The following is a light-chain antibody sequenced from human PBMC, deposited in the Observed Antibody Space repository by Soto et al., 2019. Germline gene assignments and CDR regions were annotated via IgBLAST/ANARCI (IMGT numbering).Light chain of an antibody. V-gene: IGLV1-40*01. CDR1: SSNIGASYD. CDR2: GNS. CDR3: QSYDSSLSAFV. Sequence: QSVLTQPPSVSGAPGQRVTISCTGSSSNIGASYDVHWYQHLPGTAPKLLIYGNSNRPSGVPDRFSGSKSGTSASLAITGLQAEDEVDYYCQSYDSSLSAFVFGTGTKLTVL. J-gene: IGLJ1*01.